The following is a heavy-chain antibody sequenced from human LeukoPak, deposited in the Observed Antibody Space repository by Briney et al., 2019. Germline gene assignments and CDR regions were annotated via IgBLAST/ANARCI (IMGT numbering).Heavy chain of an antibody. CDR3: ARAGYSSSWLRRNWFDP. V-gene: IGHV3-23*01. D-gene: IGHD6-13*01. CDR2: ISGSGGST. J-gene: IGHJ5*02. CDR1: GFTFSSYA. Sequence: PGGSLRLSCAASGFTFSSYAMNWVRQAPGKGLEWVSSISGSGGSTYYADSVKGRFTISRDNAKNSLYLQMNSLRAEDTAVYYCARAGYSSSWLRRNWFDPWGQGTLVTVSS.